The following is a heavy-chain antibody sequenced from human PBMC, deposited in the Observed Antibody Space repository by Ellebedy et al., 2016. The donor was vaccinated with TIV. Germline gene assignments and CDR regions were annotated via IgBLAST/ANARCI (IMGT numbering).Heavy chain of an antibody. V-gene: IGHV3-23*01. J-gene: IGHJ4*02. CDR2: ISGDGVNT. CDR3: AKGSSSGFNYDRVGFQY. D-gene: IGHD3-22*01. Sequence: GGSLRLSCAASGFTFGSFAMHWVRQAPGKGLEWLSGISGDGVNTYSAASVKGRFTITRDNFKNTLFLQVNRLRAEDTAVYYCAKGSSSGFNYDRVGFQYWGQGTLVTVSS. CDR1: GFTFGSFA.